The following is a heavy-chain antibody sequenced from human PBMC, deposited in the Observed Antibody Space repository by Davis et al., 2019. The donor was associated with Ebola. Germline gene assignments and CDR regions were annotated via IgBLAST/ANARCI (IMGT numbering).Heavy chain of an antibody. V-gene: IGHV4-30-4*07. CDR2: YYYTGST. CDR1: GAFVSSGGYS. CDR3: GRGDSYYDPTGYYAGPEAPDH. Sequence: SETLSLTCVVSGAFVSSGGYSWIWIRQPPAKGPEGIGNYYYTGSTHYSPSLRSRVTISVDTSKNLCSLKLTSVNAADTAVYYCGRGDSYYDPTGYYAGPEAPDHWGQGTLVSVSS. J-gene: IGHJ4*02. D-gene: IGHD3-22*01.